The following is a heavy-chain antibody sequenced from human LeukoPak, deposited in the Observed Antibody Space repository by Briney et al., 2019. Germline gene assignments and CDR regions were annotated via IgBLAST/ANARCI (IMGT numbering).Heavy chain of an antibody. CDR2: IXXXXSDX. CDR3: XXXPPXXXXTTXXXXYMDV. CDR1: GYSFASYW. V-gene: IGHV5-51*01. Sequence: GESLKISCKGSGYSFASYWIGWVRQMPGKGLEWMGIIXXXXSDXRYXPXXXXQVTTSADKAITTAYVQWRSLKASDTALYYCXXXPPXXXXTTXXXXYMDVWGKGTTVIVSS. J-gene: IGHJ6*03.